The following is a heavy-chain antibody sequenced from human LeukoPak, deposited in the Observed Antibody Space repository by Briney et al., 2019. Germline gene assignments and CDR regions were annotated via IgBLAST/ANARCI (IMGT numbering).Heavy chain of an antibody. D-gene: IGHD3-16*01. CDR1: GLILSSYV. V-gene: IGHV3-23*01. CDR2: ITVSGGRT. J-gene: IGHJ4*02. CDR3: AKALTSYVWGSYGDY. Sequence: GGTLRLSCAASGLILSSYVMSWVRQAPGKGLEWVSTITVSGGRTYYADSVKGRFTISRDNSKNTLYLQMNSLRAEDTALYYCAKALTSYVWGSYGDYWGQGTLVTVSS.